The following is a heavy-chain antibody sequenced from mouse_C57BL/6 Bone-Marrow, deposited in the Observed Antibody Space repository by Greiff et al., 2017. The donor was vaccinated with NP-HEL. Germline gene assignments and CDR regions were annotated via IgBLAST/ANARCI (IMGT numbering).Heavy chain of an antibody. J-gene: IGHJ4*01. CDR3: ARFITTVVAPYYAMGY. V-gene: IGHV1-64*01. Sequence: VQLQQPGAELVKPGASVKLSCKASGYTFTSYWMHWVKQRPGQGLEWIGMIHPNSGSTNYNEKFKSKATLTVDKSSSTAYMQLSSLTSEDSAVYYCARFITTVVAPYYAMGYWGQETSDTVSP. CDR1: GYTFTSYW. CDR2: IHPNSGST. D-gene: IGHD1-1*01.